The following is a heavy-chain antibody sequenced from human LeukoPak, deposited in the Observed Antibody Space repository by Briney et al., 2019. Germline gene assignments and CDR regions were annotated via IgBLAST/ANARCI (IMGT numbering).Heavy chain of an antibody. Sequence: AGGSLRLSCAASGFTFSSSAMSWVRQAPGKGLEWVSAISNNGGYTYYADSVQGRFTISRDNSKSTLYLQMNSLRAEDTAVYYCAKDRGSGYSPYYYYGMDVWGQGTTLTVSS. CDR3: AKDRGSGYSPYYYYGMDV. V-gene: IGHV3-23*01. CDR2: ISNNGGYT. D-gene: IGHD3-9*01. J-gene: IGHJ6*02. CDR1: GFTFSSSA.